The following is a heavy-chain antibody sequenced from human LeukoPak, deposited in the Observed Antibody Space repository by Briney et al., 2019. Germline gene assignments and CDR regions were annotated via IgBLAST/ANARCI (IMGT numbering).Heavy chain of an antibody. D-gene: IGHD3-10*01. CDR1: GYRLGGYY. CDR3: AREFGGSGTYYIDY. Sequence: GASVEVFCKAYGYRLGGYYMHWVRQASGQGLEWMGRINPDSGVTIYAQKFEGRVTMTRDTSISTVYMDVRSVRSDDTAVYYCAREFGGSGTYYIDYWVQGTLVSVSS. V-gene: IGHV1-2*06. J-gene: IGHJ4*02. CDR2: INPDSGVT.